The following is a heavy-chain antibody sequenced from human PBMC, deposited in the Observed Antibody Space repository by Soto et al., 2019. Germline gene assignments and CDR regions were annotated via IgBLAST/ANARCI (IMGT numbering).Heavy chain of an antibody. CDR3: ARHDPMVRGVIKVLVSPKTDY. J-gene: IGHJ4*02. V-gene: IGHV4-4*02. D-gene: IGHD3-10*01. CDR2: IYYSGST. CDR1: SGSISSSNW. Sequence: SETLSLTCAVSSGSISSSNWWSWVRQPPGKGLEWIGYIYYSGSTNYNPSLKSRVTISVDKSKNQFSLKLSSVTAADTAVYYCARHDPMVRGVIKVLVSPKTDYWGQGTLVTVSS.